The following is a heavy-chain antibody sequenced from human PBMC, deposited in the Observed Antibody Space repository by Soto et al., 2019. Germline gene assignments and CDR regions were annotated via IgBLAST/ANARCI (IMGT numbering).Heavy chain of an antibody. CDR3: AGELGTFYFEH. J-gene: IGHJ4*02. D-gene: IGHD7-27*01. V-gene: IGHV4-30-4*01. CDR1: AGSIRSGVYY. CDR2: IDHSGSA. Sequence: QVQLQESGPGLVKPSQTLSLTCTVSAGSIRSGVYYWTWIRQPPGKGLEWIGYIDHSGSAYYNPSLRSRAPISIDTSNNLVSLKMTSVTASDTAVYYCAGELGTFYFEHWGQGTLVTVSS.